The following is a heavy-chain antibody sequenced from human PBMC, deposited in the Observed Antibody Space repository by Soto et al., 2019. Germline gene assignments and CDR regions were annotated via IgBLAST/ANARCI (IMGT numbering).Heavy chain of an antibody. D-gene: IGHD3-9*01. Sequence: SETRSLTCSGSGGSISSSSYSWAWIRQPPGKGLEWIGTMYYGVNTYYNPSLESRVTISVDTSKNQFSLKLSSVTAADTAVYYCAREGRDILTGYQTIYYFDYWGPGTLVTVSS. V-gene: IGHV4-39*02. CDR1: GGSISSSSYS. CDR3: AREGRDILTGYQTIYYFDY. CDR2: MYYGVNT. J-gene: IGHJ4*02.